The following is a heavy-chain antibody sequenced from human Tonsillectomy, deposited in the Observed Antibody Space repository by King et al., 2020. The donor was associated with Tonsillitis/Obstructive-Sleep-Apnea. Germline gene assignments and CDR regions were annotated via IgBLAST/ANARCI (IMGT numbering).Heavy chain of an antibody. D-gene: IGHD6-13*01. Sequence: QLVQSGGGLVQPGGSLRLSCAASGFIFSSHWMSWVCQAPGKGLEWVANIKHDGSEKYYVDSVKGRFTIYRDNAKNSLYLQMNSLRAEDTAVYYCARDPLNYIAATGTDIDNWGQGTLVTVSS. CDR1: GFIFSSHW. J-gene: IGHJ4*02. CDR2: IKHDGSEK. V-gene: IGHV3-7*04. CDR3: ARDPLNYIAATGTDIDN.